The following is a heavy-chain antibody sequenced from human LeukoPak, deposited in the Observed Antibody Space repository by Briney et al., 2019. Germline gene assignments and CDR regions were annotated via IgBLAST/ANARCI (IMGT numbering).Heavy chain of an antibody. V-gene: IGHV1-8*01. CDR1: GYTFTSYD. CDR3: ARDYGRVYCYYYYGMDV. CDR2: MNPNSGNT. Sequence: ASVKVSCKASGYTFTSYDINWVRQATGQGLEWMGWMNPNSGNTGYAQKFQGRVTMTRNTSISTAYMELSSLRSEDTAVYYCARDYGRVYCYYYYGMDVWGQGTTVTVSS. J-gene: IGHJ6*02. D-gene: IGHD4-17*01.